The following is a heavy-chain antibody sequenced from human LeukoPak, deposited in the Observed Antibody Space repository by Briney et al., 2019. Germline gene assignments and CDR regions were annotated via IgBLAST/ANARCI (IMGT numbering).Heavy chain of an antibody. J-gene: IGHJ4*02. CDR1: GFTVSSNY. V-gene: IGHV3-66*01. Sequence: GGSLRLSCAASGFTVSSNYMSWVRQAPGKGLEWVSVIYSGGSTYYADSVKGRFTISRDNSKNTLYLQMNSLRAEDTAVYYCARGHCSSTSCYSYYFDYWGQGTLVTVSS. CDR2: IYSGGST. D-gene: IGHD2-2*01. CDR3: ARGHCSSTSCYSYYFDY.